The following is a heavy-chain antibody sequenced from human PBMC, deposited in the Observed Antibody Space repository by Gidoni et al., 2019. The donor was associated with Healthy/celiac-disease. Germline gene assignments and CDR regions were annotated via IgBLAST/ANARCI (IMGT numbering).Heavy chain of an antibody. J-gene: IGHJ4*02. CDR1: GGSLSSSSYY. V-gene: IGHV4-39*07. CDR2: IYYSGST. CDR3: ARVGTMVRGVILKYYFDY. Sequence: QLQLQESGPGLVKPSETLSLTCTVSGGSLSSSSYYWGWIRQPPGKGLEWIGSIYYSGSTYYNPSLKSRVTISVDTSKNQFSLKLSSVTAADTAVYYCARVGTMVRGVILKYYFDYWGQGTLVTVSS. D-gene: IGHD3-10*01.